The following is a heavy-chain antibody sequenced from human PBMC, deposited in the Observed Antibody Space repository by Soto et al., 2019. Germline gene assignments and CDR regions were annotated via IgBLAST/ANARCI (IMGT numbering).Heavy chain of an antibody. CDR1: GFIFSTYT. J-gene: IGHJ6*02. Sequence: VGSLRLSCAASGFIFSTYTINWVRQAPGKGLEWVASISSSSRDIFYADSVKARFTISRDNANSSVDLQMNSLRVGGTAIYYCARGSWGGDGIDVWGQGTTVTVSS. V-gene: IGHV3-21*01. D-gene: IGHD3-16*01. CDR3: ARGSWGGDGIDV. CDR2: ISSSSRDI.